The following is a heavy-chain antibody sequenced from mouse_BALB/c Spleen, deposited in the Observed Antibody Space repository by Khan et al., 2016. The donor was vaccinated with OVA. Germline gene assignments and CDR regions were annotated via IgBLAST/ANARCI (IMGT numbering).Heavy chain of an antibody. CDR3: ARPAYDGYYDY. J-gene: IGHJ2*01. CDR1: GYTFTDYA. Sequence: QVQLKQSGPELVRPGVSVKISCKGSGYTFTDYAMYWVKQSHAKSLEWIGLISTYSGNTNYNQKFKGKATMTVDKSSSTAYMELAILTSEDSAISYCARPAYDGYYDYWGQGTTLTVSS. D-gene: IGHD2-3*01. V-gene: IGHV1S137*01. CDR2: ISTYSGNT.